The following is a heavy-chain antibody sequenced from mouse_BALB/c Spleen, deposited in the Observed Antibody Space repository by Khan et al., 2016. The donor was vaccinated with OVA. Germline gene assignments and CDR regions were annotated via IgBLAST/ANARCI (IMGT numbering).Heavy chain of an antibody. CDR2: INYSGNT. Sequence: EVQLQESGLGLVKPSQSLSLTRSVTGYSITSEYAWNWIRQFPENKLEWMGYINYSGNTRFNPSLKSRTSITRDTSKNQFFLRLNSVTTEDTATYYSARGDYYDYGPFPYWGQGTLVTVSA. CDR3: ARGDYYDYGPFPY. D-gene: IGHD2-4*01. CDR1: GYSITSEYA. J-gene: IGHJ3*01. V-gene: IGHV3-2*02.